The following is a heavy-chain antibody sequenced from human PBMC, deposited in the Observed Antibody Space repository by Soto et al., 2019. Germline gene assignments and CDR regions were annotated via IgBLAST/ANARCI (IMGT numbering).Heavy chain of an antibody. CDR3: ARDVLDFTIFGVVKPYYFDY. J-gene: IGHJ4*02. CDR2: INAGNGNT. Sequence: ASVKVSCKASGYTFTSYAMHWVRQAPGQRLEWMGWINAGNGNTKYSQKFQGRVTITRDTSASTAYMELSSLRSEDTAVYYCARDVLDFTIFGVVKPYYFDYWGQGTLVTVSS. CDR1: GYTFTSYA. D-gene: IGHD3-3*01. V-gene: IGHV1-3*01.